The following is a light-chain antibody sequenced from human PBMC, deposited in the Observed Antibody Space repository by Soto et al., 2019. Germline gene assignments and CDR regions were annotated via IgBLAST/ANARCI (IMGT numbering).Light chain of an antibody. CDR2: EVS. Sequence: QSVLTQPASVSGSPGQSISISCTGTSSDVGGYNYVSWYQQHPGKAPKLMIYEVSNRPSGVSNRFSGSKSGNTASLTISGLQAEDEDDYYCSSKRSDTPVVFGTGTKLTVL. V-gene: IGLV2-14*01. CDR3: SSKRSDTPVV. CDR1: SSDVGGYNY. J-gene: IGLJ1*01.